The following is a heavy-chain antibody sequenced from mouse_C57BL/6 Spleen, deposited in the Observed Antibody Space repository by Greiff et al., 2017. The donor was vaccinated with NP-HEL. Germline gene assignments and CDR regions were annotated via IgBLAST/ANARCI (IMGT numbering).Heavy chain of an antibody. CDR1: GFTFSSYA. J-gene: IGHJ4*01. V-gene: IGHV5-4*01. CDR3: ARREVPIAMDY. Sequence: EVQLVESGGGLVKPGGSLKLSCAASGFTFSSYAMSWVRQTPEKRLEWVATISDGGSYTYYPDNVKGRFTISRDNAKNNLYLQMSHLKSEDTAMYYCARREVPIAMDYWGQGTSVTVSS. CDR2: ISDGGSYT.